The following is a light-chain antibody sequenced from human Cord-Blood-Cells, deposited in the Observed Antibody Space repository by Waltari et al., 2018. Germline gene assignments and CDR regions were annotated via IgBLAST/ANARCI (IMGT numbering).Light chain of an antibody. Sequence: QSVLTQPASVSGSPGQSITIPCTGTSSYVGSYNLVSWYQQHPGKAPKLMIYEGSKRPSGVSNRFSGSKSGNTASLTISGLQAEDEADYYCCSYAGSSTWVFGGGTKLTVL. V-gene: IGLV2-23*01. CDR2: EGS. CDR1: SSYVGSYNL. CDR3: CSYAGSSTWV. J-gene: IGLJ3*02.